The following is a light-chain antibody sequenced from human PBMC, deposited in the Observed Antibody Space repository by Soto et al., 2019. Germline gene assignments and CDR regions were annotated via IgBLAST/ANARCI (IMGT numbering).Light chain of an antibody. J-gene: IGKJ3*01. CDR2: DAS. CDR1: QTVGIS. V-gene: IGKV3-11*01. Sequence: LTQSPASLPLSPGERATLSCRASQTVGISLAWYQHKPGQPPRLLIYDASKRATGIPARFGGSGSGTDFTLTISSLEPEDFAVYYCQQRTNWLFTFGPGTKVDIK. CDR3: QQRTNWLFT.